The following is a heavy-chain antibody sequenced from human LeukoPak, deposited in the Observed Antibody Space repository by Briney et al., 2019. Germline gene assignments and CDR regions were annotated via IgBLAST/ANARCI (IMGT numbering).Heavy chain of an antibody. D-gene: IGHD3-22*01. CDR3: ARDLELTYYDSSGHDY. J-gene: IGHJ4*02. V-gene: IGHV3-74*01. CDR2: INGDGSIT. CDR1: GFTFSAYR. Sequence: PGGSLRLSCAASGFTFSAYRMHWVRQAPGKGLVWVSRINGDGSITSYAESVKGRFIISRDNAKNTVYLQMNSLSAEDTAVYYCARDLELTYYDSSGHDYWGQGTLVTVSS.